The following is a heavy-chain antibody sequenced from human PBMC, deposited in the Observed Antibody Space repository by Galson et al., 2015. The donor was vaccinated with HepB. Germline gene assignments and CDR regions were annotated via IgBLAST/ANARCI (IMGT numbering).Heavy chain of an antibody. J-gene: IGHJ4*02. CDR1: GFTFATYS. CDR2: ISSSSTI. V-gene: IGHV3-48*02. Sequence: SLRLSCAASGFTFATYSMNWVRQAPGKGLEWVSYISSSSTIYYADSLKGRFTISRDNAKNSLYLQMNSLRDEDTAVYYCARGKYFDSWGQGTLVTVSS. CDR3: ARGKYFDS. D-gene: IGHD2/OR15-2a*01.